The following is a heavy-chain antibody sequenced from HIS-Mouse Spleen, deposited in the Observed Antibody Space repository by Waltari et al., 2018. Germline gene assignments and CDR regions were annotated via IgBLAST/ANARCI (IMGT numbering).Heavy chain of an antibody. Sequence: QVQLQESGPGLVKPSQTLSLTCTVSGGSISSGGYYWSWIRQHPGKGPGWIGYINYSGSTSYNPSLKSRVTISVDTSKNQFSLKLSSVTAADTAVYYCARSPYYDFWSGYSDNWFDPWGQGTLVTVSS. CDR2: INYSGST. CDR3: ARSPYYDFWSGYSDNWFDP. V-gene: IGHV4-31*03. J-gene: IGHJ5*02. D-gene: IGHD3-3*01. CDR1: GGSISSGGYY.